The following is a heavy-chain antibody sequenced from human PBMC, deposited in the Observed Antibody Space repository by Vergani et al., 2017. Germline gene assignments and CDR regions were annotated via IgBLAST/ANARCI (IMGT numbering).Heavy chain of an antibody. D-gene: IGHD4-17*01. J-gene: IGHJ6*02. CDR1: GYTFTDHY. V-gene: IGHV1-69-2*01. Sequence: EVQLVQSGAEVKKPGATMKISCKVSGYTFTDHYMHWVKQAPGKGRGWSGLVDSEDGETIYAEKLKGRVTIDADTSPDTAHLELSSLRSEDTAVYYCATPQTVTTGSMEVWLRGTTLIVSS. CDR3: ATPQTVTTGSMEV. CDR2: VDSEDGET.